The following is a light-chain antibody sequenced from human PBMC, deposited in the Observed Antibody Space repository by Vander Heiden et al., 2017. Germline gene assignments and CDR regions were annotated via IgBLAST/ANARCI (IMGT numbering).Light chain of an antibody. CDR1: SSNIGSTT. CDR3: AAWDDSLNSYV. Sequence: QSALTQPPSASGTPGQRVTISCSGSSSNIGSTTVDFYQQLPGTAPKLLNYANDRRPSGVPDRFSASKSGTSASLAISGLQSEDEADYYCAAWDDSLNSYVFGTGTKVTVL. J-gene: IGLJ1*01. CDR2: AND. V-gene: IGLV1-44*01.